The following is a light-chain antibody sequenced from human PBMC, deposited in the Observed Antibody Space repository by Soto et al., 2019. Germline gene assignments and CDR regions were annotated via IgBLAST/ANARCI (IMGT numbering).Light chain of an antibody. V-gene: IGLV2-8*01. CDR1: SSDIGGYDF. CDR2: EVN. Sequence: QSVLTQPPSASGSPGQSVTISCTGTSSDIGGYDFVSWYQQHPDKAPKLIIYEVNKRPSGVPDRFSGSRSGNTASLTVSGLQAEDEADYYCSSFAVSHIVFGTGTKVTVL. J-gene: IGLJ1*01. CDR3: SSFAVSHIV.